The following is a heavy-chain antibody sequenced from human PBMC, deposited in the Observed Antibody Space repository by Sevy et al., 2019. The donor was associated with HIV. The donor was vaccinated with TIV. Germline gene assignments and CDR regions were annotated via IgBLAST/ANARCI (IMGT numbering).Heavy chain of an antibody. Sequence: ASVKVSCKASGYTFTSYGISWVRQAPGQGLEWMGWISAYNGNTNYAQKLQGRATITTDTSTSTAYMELRSLGSDDTAVYYCAWGSGYYDSSGYSFDYWGQGTLVTVSS. CDR3: AWGSGYYDSSGYSFDY. V-gene: IGHV1-18*01. J-gene: IGHJ4*02. CDR2: ISAYNGNT. D-gene: IGHD3-22*01. CDR1: GYTFTSYG.